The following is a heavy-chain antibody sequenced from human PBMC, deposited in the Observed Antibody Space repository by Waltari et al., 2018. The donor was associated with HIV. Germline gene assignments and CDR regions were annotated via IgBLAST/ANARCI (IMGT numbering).Heavy chain of an antibody. V-gene: IGHV3-74*01. CDR3: IRDMFGEYDY. CDR1: GFSISRYW. Sequence: EVQLEESGGASVQPGGSLRLSCAASGFSISRYWMHWVRQTPGKGLVWVSRMKEESNTIDSAGSVRGRFTISRDSAKNTLFLQMNSLRDEDTAMYYCIRDMFGEYDYWGQGALVTVSS. D-gene: IGHD3-10*02. CDR2: MKEESNTI. J-gene: IGHJ4*02.